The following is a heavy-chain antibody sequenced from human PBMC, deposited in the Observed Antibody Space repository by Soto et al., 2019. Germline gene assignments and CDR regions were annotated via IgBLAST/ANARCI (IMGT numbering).Heavy chain of an antibody. CDR3: ARDRGSYGPNYYYYCGMDV. V-gene: IGHV1-69*01. J-gene: IGHJ6*02. CDR1: GGTFSSYA. CDR2: IIPIFGTA. Sequence: QVQLVQSGAEVKKPGSSVKVSCKASGGTFSSYAISWVRQAPGQGLEWMGGIIPIFGTANYAQKFQGRVTITADESTSTAYMELSSLRSEDTAVYYCARDRGSYGPNYYYYCGMDVWGQGTTVTVSS. D-gene: IGHD1-26*01.